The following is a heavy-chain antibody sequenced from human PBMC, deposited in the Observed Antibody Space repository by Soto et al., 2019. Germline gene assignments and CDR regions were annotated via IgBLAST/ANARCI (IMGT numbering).Heavy chain of an antibody. V-gene: IGHV3-30*18. Sequence: GGSLRLSCAASGFTFSSYGMHWVRQAPGKGLEWVAVISYDGSNKYYADSVKGRFTISRDNSKNTLYLQMNSLRAEDTAVYYCAKDDCSGGSCYLDWGQGTLVTVSS. D-gene: IGHD2-15*01. CDR1: GFTFSSYG. CDR3: AKDDCSGGSCYLD. CDR2: ISYDGSNK. J-gene: IGHJ4*02.